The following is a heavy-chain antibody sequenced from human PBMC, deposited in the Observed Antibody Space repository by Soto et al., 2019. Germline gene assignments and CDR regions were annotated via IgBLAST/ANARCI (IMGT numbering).Heavy chain of an antibody. CDR1: GYTFTSYC. Sequence: GASVQVSCKASGYTFTSYCICWVRQAPGQGLEWMGWISAYNGNTNYAQKLQGRVTRTTDTSTSTAYMELRSLRSDDTAVYYCARMVRGVYRCCDYWGQEPWSPSPQ. CDR2: ISAYNGNT. CDR3: ARMVRGVYRCCDY. J-gene: IGHJ4*01. V-gene: IGHV1-18*01. D-gene: IGHD3-10*01.